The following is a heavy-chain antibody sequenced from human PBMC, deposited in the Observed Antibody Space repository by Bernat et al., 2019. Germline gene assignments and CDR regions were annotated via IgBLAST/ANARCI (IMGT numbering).Heavy chain of an antibody. CDR2: INHSGST. Sequence: QVQLQQWGAGLLKPSETLSLTCAVYGGSFSGYYWSWIRQPPGKGLEWIGEINHSGSTNYNPSLKSRVTISVDTSKNQFSLKLSSVTAADTAVYYCARDNFDWLPFDYWGQGTLVTVSS. CDR1: GGSFSGYY. J-gene: IGHJ4*02. D-gene: IGHD3-9*01. CDR3: ARDNFDWLPFDY. V-gene: IGHV4-34*01.